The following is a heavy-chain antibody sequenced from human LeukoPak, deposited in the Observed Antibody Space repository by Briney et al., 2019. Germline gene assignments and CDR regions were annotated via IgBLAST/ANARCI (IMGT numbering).Heavy chain of an antibody. CDR1: GFTFSNAW. D-gene: IGHD3-3*01. Sequence: GGFLRLSCAASGFTFSNAWMRWVHQAPGKGLWWVSRIKSKTDGGTKDYAGPVKGRFTISRDDTKNTLYLQMNRLQTVDTAVYYCTIGGSLVFWRGNTQYGGPRTLVTVSS. J-gene: IGHJ4*02. CDR2: IKSKTDGGTK. V-gene: IGHV3-15*01. CDR3: TIGGSLVFWRGNTQY.